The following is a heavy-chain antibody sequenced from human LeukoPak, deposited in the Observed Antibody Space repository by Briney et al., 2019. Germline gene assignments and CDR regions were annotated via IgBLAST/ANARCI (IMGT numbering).Heavy chain of an antibody. CDR3: AHTSTGWHYFDH. CDR1: GFTFSGYG. Sequence: GGSLRLSCAASGFTFSGYGMHWARQAPGKGPEWVAFIRYDGSNIYYADSVKGRFTISRDSSKNTLYLQMNSLRAEDTAVYFCAHTSTGWHYFDHWGQGTLVTVSS. V-gene: IGHV3-30*02. CDR2: IRYDGSNI. D-gene: IGHD6-19*01. J-gene: IGHJ4*02.